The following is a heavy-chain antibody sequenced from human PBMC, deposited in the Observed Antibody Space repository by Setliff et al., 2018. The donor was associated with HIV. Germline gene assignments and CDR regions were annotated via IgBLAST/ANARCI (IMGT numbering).Heavy chain of an antibody. V-gene: IGHV3-23*01. Sequence: LRLSCAASGFTFSSYASGWVRQAPGKGLEWVSAISGSGVTSHYADSVKGRFTISRDNSKSTLYPQMNGLRVEDTAVYYCAKDGISGGAYPPYYFDYWGHGTLVTVSS. CDR1: GFTFSSYA. CDR3: AKDGISGGAYPPYYFDY. D-gene: IGHD2-15*01. CDR2: ISGSGVTS. J-gene: IGHJ4*01.